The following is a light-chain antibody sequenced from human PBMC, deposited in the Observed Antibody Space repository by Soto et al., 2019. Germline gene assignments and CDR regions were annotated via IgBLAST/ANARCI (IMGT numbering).Light chain of an antibody. J-gene: IGKJ4*01. CDR1: QSVYST. Sequence: EIVMTQSPATLSVSPGERATLSCRASQSVYSTLAWYQQKPCQAPSLLIYHASTRATGIPARFSGSGSGTDFTLTISSLQSEDFEVYYCQQYNKWPLTFGGGTKLEIK. CDR3: QQYNKWPLT. CDR2: HAS. V-gene: IGKV3-15*01.